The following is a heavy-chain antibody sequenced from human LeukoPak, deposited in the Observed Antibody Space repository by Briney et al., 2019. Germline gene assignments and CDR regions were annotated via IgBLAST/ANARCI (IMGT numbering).Heavy chain of an antibody. D-gene: IGHD3-3*01. CDR1: GGSFSSHY. J-gene: IGHJ6*04. Sequence: SETLSLTCAVYGGSFSSHYWSWIRQPPGKGLEWVGEMDHSGSTNYNPSLKSRVTISVDTPKNQFSLNLSSVTAAATAVYYCARGQGDAWSGYVLNVGGKGTTVTVSS. V-gene: IGHV4-34*01. CDR3: ARGQGDAWSGYVLNV. CDR2: MDHSGST.